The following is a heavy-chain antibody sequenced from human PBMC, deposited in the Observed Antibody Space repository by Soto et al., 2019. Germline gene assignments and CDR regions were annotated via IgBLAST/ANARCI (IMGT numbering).Heavy chain of an antibody. V-gene: IGHV1-18*01. CDR3: ARLGYSGYEWGFDY. CDR2: ISAYNGNT. J-gene: IGHJ4*02. CDR1: GYTFTSYG. D-gene: IGHD5-12*01. Sequence: ASVKVSCKASGYTFTSYGISWVRQAPGQGLEWMGWISAYNGNTNYAQKLQGRVTMTTDTSTSTAYMELRSVRSEDTAVFYCARLGYSGYEWGFDYWGQGTLVTVSS.